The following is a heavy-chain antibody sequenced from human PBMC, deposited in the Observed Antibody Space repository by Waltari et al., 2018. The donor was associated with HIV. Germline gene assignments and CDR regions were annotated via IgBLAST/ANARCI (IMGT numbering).Heavy chain of an antibody. D-gene: IGHD3-16*01. V-gene: IGHV3-7*01. Sequence: EVQMVESGGGLVQPGGSLRLSCVVSGLTFCNYRMNWVRQAPGQGLEWVANMKEDGRERYVDSVKGRFTVSRDNSKNSLYLQMNSLRAEDTAMYFCATWAQGGMENYWGQGALVTVSS. J-gene: IGHJ4*02. CDR1: GLTFCNYR. CDR2: MKEDGRE. CDR3: ATWAQGGMENY.